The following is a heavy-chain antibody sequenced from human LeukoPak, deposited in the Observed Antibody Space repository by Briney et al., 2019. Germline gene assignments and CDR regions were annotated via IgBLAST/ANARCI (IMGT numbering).Heavy chain of an antibody. CDR2: IYHSGST. CDR1: GGSISSGGYY. V-gene: IGHV4-30-2*01. D-gene: IGHD1-26*01. J-gene: IGHJ4*02. Sequence: SETLSLTCTVSGGSISSGGYYWSWIRQPPGKGLEWIGYIYHSGSTYYNPSLKSRVTISVDRSKNQFSLKLSSVTAADTAVYYCASSGSYYRYDYWGQGTLVTVSS. CDR3: ASSGSYYRYDY.